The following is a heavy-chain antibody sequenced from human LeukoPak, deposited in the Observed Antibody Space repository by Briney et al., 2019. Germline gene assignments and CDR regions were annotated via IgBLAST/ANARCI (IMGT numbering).Heavy chain of an antibody. D-gene: IGHD6-19*01. CDR1: GGSISSSSYY. CDR2: IYYSGST. J-gene: IGHJ4*02. Sequence: SETLSLTCTVSGGSISSSSYYWGWIRQPPGKGLEWIGSIYYSGSTYYNPSLKSRVTISVDTSKNQFSLKLSSVTAADTAVYYCARVSGWYPIDYWDQGTLVTVSS. CDR3: ARVSGWYPIDY. V-gene: IGHV4-39*01.